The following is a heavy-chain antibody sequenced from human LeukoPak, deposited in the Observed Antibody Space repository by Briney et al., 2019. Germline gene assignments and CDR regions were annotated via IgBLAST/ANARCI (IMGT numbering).Heavy chain of an antibody. CDR3: ARDSEVGATHNYYYYMDV. J-gene: IGHJ6*03. V-gene: IGHV1-69*05. CDR2: IIPIFGTA. D-gene: IGHD1-26*01. Sequence: ASVKVSCKASGGTFSSYAISWVRQAPGQGLEWMGGIIPIFGTANYAQKFQGRATITTDESTSTAYMELSSLRSEDTAVYYCARDSEVGATHNYYYYMDVWGKGTTVTVSS. CDR1: GGTFSSYA.